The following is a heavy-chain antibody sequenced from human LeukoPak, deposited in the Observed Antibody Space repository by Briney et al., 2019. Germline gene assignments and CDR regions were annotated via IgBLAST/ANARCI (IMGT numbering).Heavy chain of an antibody. CDR2: IYYSGST. CDR1: GGSISSYY. Sequence: PSETLSLTCTVSGGSISSYYWSWIRQPPGKGLEWIGSIYYSGSTYYNPSLKSRLTISVDTSKNQFSLKLSSVTAADTAIYYCARQGLAVYYFDYWGQGTLVTVSS. D-gene: IGHD6-19*01. J-gene: IGHJ4*02. V-gene: IGHV4-59*04. CDR3: ARQGLAVYYFDY.